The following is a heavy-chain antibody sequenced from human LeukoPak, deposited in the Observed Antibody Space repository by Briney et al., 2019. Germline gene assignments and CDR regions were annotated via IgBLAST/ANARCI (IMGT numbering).Heavy chain of an antibody. D-gene: IGHD3-22*01. CDR1: GFTVSSNY. CDR2: IYSGGST. V-gene: IGHV3-66*01. CDR3: ARDVVYDSSGSSRYDAFDI. Sequence: GGSLRLSCAASGFTVSSNYMSWVRQAPGKGLELVSVIYSGGSTYYADSVKGRFTISRDNSKNTLYLQMNSLRAEDTAVYYCARDVVYDSSGSSRYDAFDIWGQGTMVTVSS. J-gene: IGHJ3*02.